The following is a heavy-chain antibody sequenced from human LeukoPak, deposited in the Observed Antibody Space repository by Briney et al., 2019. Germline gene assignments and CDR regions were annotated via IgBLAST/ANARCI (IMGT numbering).Heavy chain of an antibody. Sequence: GGSLRLSCAASGFTFSTYAMHWVRQAPGKGLEWVAVISYDGRNKYYADSVKGRFTISRDNSKNTLFLQMNSLRAEDTAVYYCAGAKIASTVIYYYMDVWGKGTTVTVSS. V-gene: IGHV3-30*04. CDR1: GFTFSTYA. D-gene: IGHD2-21*02. CDR3: AGAKIASTVIYYYMDV. CDR2: ISYDGRNK. J-gene: IGHJ6*03.